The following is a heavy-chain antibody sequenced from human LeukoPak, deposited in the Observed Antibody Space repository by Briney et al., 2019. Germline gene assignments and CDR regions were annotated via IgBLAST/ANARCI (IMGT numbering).Heavy chain of an antibody. CDR3: ARVVVAQETYSSSWLFDY. Sequence: SETLSLTCTVSGGSISSYYWSWIRQPPGKGLEWIGYIYYSGSTNYNPSLKSRVTISVDTSKNQFSLKLSSVTAADTAVYYCARVVVAQETYSSSWLFDYWGQGTLVTVSS. V-gene: IGHV4-59*12. CDR2: IYYSGST. J-gene: IGHJ4*02. CDR1: GGSISSYY. D-gene: IGHD6-13*01.